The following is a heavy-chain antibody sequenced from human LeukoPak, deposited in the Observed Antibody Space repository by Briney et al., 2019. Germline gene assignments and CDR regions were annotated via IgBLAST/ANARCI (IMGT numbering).Heavy chain of an antibody. CDR1: VGTFSSYA. Sequence: SVKVSCKASVGTFSSYAISWVRQAPGQGLEWMGGIIPIFGTANYAQKFQGRVTITTDESTRTAYMELSSLRSEDTAVYYCARDISGSYHYFDYWGQGTLVTVSS. J-gene: IGHJ4*02. CDR3: ARDISGSYHYFDY. V-gene: IGHV1-69*05. CDR2: IIPIFGTA. D-gene: IGHD1-26*01.